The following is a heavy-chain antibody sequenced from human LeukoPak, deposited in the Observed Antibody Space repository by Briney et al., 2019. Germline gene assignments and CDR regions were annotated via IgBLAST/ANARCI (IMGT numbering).Heavy chain of an antibody. CDR2: IHPGASDT. D-gene: IGHD3-10*01. V-gene: IGHV5-51*01. Sequence: GESLKISCKGSGYSFTCYWIGWVRQMPGKGLEWMGIIHPGASDTRYSPSFQGQVTISADTSISTAYRQWSSLKASDTAMYYCARPSFPGSGSYYSFEYWGQGTLVTVSS. CDR1: GYSFTCYW. J-gene: IGHJ4*02. CDR3: ARPSFPGSGSYYSFEY.